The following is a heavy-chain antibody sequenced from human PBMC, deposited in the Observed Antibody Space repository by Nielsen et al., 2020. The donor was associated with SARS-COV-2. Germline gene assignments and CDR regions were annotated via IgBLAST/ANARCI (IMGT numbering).Heavy chain of an antibody. J-gene: IGHJ3*02. V-gene: IGHV4-4*02. D-gene: IGHD4-17*01. Sequence: SETLSLTCAVSGGSISSNNWWCWVRPPPGKGLEWFGEIYHSGSTHYNTSLKSRVTISLDESKNHFSLRLTSVTAADTAMYYCARGPYIGDYVESFDIWGQGTLVAVSS. CDR3: ARGPYIGDYVESFDI. CDR1: GGSISSNNW. CDR2: IYHSGST.